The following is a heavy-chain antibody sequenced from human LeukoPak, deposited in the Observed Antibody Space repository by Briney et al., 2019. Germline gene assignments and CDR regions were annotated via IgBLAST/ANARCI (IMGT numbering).Heavy chain of an antibody. D-gene: IGHD6-13*01. J-gene: IGHJ4*02. Sequence: ASETLSLTCTVSGGSISSYYWSWIRQPPGKGLEWIGYIYYSGSTNYNPSLKSRVTISVDTSKNQFSLKLSSVTAADTAVYYCARRGIAAAGTPFDYWGQGTLVTVSS. CDR1: GGSISSYY. CDR3: ARRGIAAAGTPFDY. CDR2: IYYSGST. V-gene: IGHV4-59*08.